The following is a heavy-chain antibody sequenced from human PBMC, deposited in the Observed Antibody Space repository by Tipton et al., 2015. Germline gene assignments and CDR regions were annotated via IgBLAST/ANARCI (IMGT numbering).Heavy chain of an antibody. CDR3: ARDSEQQLVLESNWFDP. D-gene: IGHD6-13*01. V-gene: IGHV1-18*01. J-gene: IGHJ5*02. Sequence: QLVQSGAEVKKPGASVKVSCKASGYTFTSYGISWVRQAPGQGLEWMGWISAYNGNTNYAQKLQGRVTMTTDTSTSTAYMELGSLRSDDTAVYYCARDSEQQLVLESNWFDPWGQGTLVTVSS. CDR1: GYTFTSYG. CDR2: ISAYNGNT.